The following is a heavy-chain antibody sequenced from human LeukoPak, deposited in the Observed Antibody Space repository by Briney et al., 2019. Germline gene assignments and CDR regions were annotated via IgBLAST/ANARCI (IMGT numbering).Heavy chain of an antibody. D-gene: IGHD3-22*01. CDR3: ARDHYYDSSGYIARKTTLFNWFDP. CDR2: IIPIFGTA. J-gene: IGHJ5*02. V-gene: IGHV1-69*13. CDR1: GGTFSSYA. Sequence: SVKVSCKASGGTFSSYAISWVRQAPGQGLEWMGGIIPIFGTANYAQKFQGRVTITADESTSTAYMELSSLRSEDTAVYYCARDHYYDSSGYIARKTTLFNWFDPWGQGTLVTVSS.